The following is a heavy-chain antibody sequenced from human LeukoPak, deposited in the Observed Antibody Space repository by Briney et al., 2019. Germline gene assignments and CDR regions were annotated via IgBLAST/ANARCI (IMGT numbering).Heavy chain of an antibody. V-gene: IGHV3-30*02. J-gene: IGHJ4*02. CDR2: LRFDATSY. CDR3: AKDLQWLVMGDFDY. Sequence: GGSLRLSCAASGFTFSSFGMHWVRQAPGKGLEWVSFLRFDATSYYYADSVKGRFTISRDNSKNTLYLQMNSLRAEDTAVYYCAKDLQWLVMGDFDYWGQGTLVTVSS. CDR1: GFTFSSFG. D-gene: IGHD6-19*01.